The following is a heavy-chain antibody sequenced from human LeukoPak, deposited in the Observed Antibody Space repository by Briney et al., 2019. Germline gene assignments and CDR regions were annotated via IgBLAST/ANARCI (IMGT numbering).Heavy chain of an antibody. CDR2: IKQDGSEK. J-gene: IGHJ4*02. Sequence: PGGSLRLSCAASGFTFRNYWMSWVRQAPGKGLEWVANIKQDGSEKYYVDSVKGRFTISRDNAKNSLYLQMKSLRVEDTAVYYCARDRSIAAADFDYWGQGTLVTVSS. CDR1: GFTFRNYW. CDR3: ARDRSIAAADFDY. D-gene: IGHD6-13*01. V-gene: IGHV3-7*04.